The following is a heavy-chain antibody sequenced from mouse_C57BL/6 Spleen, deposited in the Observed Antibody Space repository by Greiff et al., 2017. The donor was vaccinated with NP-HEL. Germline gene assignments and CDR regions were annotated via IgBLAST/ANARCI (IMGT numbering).Heavy chain of an antibody. Sequence: EVMLVESGGGLVKPGGSLKLSCAASGFTFSSYAMSWVRQTPEKRLEWVATISDGGSYTYYPDNVKGRFTISRDNAKNNLYLQMSHLKSEDTAMYYCAREAVTTRYFDYWGQGTTLTVSS. CDR2: ISDGGSYT. J-gene: IGHJ2*01. V-gene: IGHV5-4*01. CDR3: AREAVTTRYFDY. D-gene: IGHD2-5*01. CDR1: GFTFSSYA.